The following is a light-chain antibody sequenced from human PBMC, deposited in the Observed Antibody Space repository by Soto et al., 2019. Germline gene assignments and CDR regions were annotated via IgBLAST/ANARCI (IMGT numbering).Light chain of an antibody. V-gene: IGLV1-44*01. CDR3: AAWDDSLSGYV. CDR2: SNN. Sequence: QSVLTQPPSASGTPGQRVTISCSGSSSNIGGNAVNWYQQLPGTTPKLLIYSNNQRPSGVPNRFSGSKSGTSASLAISGLHSEDEADYYCAAWDDSLSGYVFGTGTKVTVL. CDR1: SSNIGGNA. J-gene: IGLJ1*01.